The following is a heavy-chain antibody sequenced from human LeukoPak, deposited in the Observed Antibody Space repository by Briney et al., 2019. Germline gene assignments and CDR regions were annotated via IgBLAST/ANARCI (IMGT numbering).Heavy chain of an antibody. D-gene: IGHD3-22*01. V-gene: IGHV4-34*01. J-gene: IGHJ4*02. Sequence: SETLSLTCGVYAGSLTNYFCHWIRQAPGKGLEWVGEISHGGITKHNPSLKSRVTMSQDTSKRQFSLKMNSMTAADTGVYCCGIFMDVVPGTMSWGLGTLVTVSS. CDR2: ISHGGIT. CDR1: AGSLTNYF. CDR3: GIFMDVVPGTMS.